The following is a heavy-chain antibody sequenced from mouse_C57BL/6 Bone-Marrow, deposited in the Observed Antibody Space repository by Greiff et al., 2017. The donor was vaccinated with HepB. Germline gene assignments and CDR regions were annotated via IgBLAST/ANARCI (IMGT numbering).Heavy chain of an antibody. J-gene: IGHJ2*01. Sequence: QVQLQQSGPELVKPGASVKISCKASGYAFSSSWMNWVKQRPGKGLEWIGRIYPGDGDTNYNGKFKGKATLTADKSSSTAYMQLSSLTSEDSAVYFCARGGAPITTFDYWGQCTTLTVSS. V-gene: IGHV1-82*01. CDR1: GYAFSSSW. D-gene: IGHD1-1*01. CDR3: ARGGAPITTFDY. CDR2: IYPGDGDT.